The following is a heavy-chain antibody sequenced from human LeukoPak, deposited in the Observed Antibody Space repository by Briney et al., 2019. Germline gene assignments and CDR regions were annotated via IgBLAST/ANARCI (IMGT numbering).Heavy chain of an antibody. V-gene: IGHV1-18*04. CDR2: ISPYDGDT. CDR3: ARLRGGIYSSRVAFDI. J-gene: IGHJ3*02. D-gene: IGHD2-2*01. CDR1: GYTFTTSG. Sequence: ASVRVSCKASGYTFTTSGVSWVRQAPGQGLEWLAWISPYDGDTNYTPDLQGRVTLSTDTSTSTAYMELTSLRSDDTAVYYCARLRGGIYSSRVAFDIWGQGTMVTVSS.